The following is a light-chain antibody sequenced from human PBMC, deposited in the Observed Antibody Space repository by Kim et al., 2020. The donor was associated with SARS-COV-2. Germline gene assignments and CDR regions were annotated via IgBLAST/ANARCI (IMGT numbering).Light chain of an antibody. CDR1: SLRSFY. CDR2: GKN. J-gene: IGLJ2*01. Sequence: SSELTQDPAVSVALGQTLRITCQGDSLRSFYATWXQQKPGQAPILVIYGKNNRPSGIPDRFSGSSSGSTASLTITGTQAGDEADYYCNSRDSNANVVFVG. CDR3: NSRDSNANVV. V-gene: IGLV3-19*01.